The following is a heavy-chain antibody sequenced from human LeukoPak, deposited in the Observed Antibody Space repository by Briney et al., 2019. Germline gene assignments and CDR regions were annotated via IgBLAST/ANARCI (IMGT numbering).Heavy chain of an antibody. CDR1: GYTFTSYD. CDR2: MNPNSGNT. Sequence: ASVKVSCKASGYTFTSYDINWVRQATGQGLEWMGWMNPNSGNTGYAQKFQGRVTMTRNTSISTAYMELSSLRSEDTAVYYCARDLGVRVIAAAGTGFDYWGQGTLVTVSS. CDR3: ARDLGVRVIAAAGTGFDY. J-gene: IGHJ4*02. V-gene: IGHV1-8*01. D-gene: IGHD6-13*01.